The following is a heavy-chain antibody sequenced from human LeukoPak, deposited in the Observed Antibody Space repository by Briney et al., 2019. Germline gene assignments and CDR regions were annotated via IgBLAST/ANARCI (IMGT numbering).Heavy chain of an antibody. V-gene: IGHV1-2*02. Sequence: GASVKVSCKASGYTFTGYYMHWVRQAPGQGLEWMGWINPNSGGTNYAQKFQGRVTMTRDTSISTAYMELRSLRSDDTAVYYCAREVPRYSSGWWVYWGQGTLVTVSS. CDR3: AREVPRYSSGWWVY. J-gene: IGHJ4*02. CDR2: INPNSGGT. D-gene: IGHD6-19*01. CDR1: GYTFTGYY.